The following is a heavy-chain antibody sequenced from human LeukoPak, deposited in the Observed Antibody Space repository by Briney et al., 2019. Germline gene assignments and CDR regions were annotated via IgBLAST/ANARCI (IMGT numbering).Heavy chain of an antibody. J-gene: IGHJ3*02. CDR2: IYTSGST. V-gene: IGHV4-4*07. Sequence: SENLSLTCTVSGGSISSYHWSWIRQPAGKGLEWIGRIYTSGSTNYNPSLKSRVTMSVDTSKNQFSLKLSSVTAADTAVYYCARDMNGDFWTSDAFDIWGQGTMVTVSS. CDR3: ARDMNGDFWTSDAFDI. D-gene: IGHD3-3*01. CDR1: GGSISSYH.